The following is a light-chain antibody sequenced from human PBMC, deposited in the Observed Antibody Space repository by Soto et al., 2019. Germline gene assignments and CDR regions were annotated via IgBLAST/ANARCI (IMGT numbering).Light chain of an antibody. Sequence: EIVLTQSPGTLSLSPGERATLSCRASQSVSSNDLAWYHQRPGQAPRLLIYDASSRATGIPDRFSGSGSGTDFTLTISRLEPEDFAVYYCQQYQTSPRAFGQGTKVEIK. CDR1: QSVSSND. CDR3: QQYQTSPRA. J-gene: IGKJ1*01. CDR2: DAS. V-gene: IGKV3-20*01.